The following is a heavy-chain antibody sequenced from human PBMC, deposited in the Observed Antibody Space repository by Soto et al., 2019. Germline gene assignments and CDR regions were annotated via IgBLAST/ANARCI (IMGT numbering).Heavy chain of an antibody. D-gene: IGHD2-2*01. CDR3: VKVLARGVGVPRFYFDS. Sequence: DVQLVESGGGLVQPGGSLRLSCAASGFTFSNSWMHWVRQVSVKGLEWVSRINADGTSTSYADSVKGRFTISRDNAKNTLYLHVNSLRAEDTAVYYCVKVLARGVGVPRFYFDSWGQGALVTVSS. CDR2: INADGTST. CDR1: GFTFSNSW. J-gene: IGHJ4*02. V-gene: IGHV3-74*01.